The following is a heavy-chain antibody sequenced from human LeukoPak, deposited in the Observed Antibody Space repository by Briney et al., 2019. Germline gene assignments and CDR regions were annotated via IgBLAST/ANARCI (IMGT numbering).Heavy chain of an antibody. J-gene: IGHJ4*02. V-gene: IGHV3-74*01. CDR2: INSDGSST. Sequence: GGSLRLSCAASGLTFSSHWMHWVRQAPGKGLVWVSRINSDGSSTSYADSVKGRFTISRGNAKNTLYLQMNSLRAEDTAVYYCARGGFSGSYYSDYWGQGTLVTVSS. CDR3: ARGGFSGSYYSDY. D-gene: IGHD1-26*01. CDR1: GLTFSSHW.